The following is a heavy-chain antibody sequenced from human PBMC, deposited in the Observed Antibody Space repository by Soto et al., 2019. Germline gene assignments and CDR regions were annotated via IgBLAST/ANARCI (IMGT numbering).Heavy chain of an antibody. Sequence: SPGLFFAASGFTFRNSWVSWVRQAPGEGLEWVGRIKSKTDGRTTDYAAPVKGRFTISRDDSKNTLYLQMNSLKTEDTAVYYCTTDAGNVDIVATIDWGQGTLVTVSS. J-gene: IGHJ4*02. D-gene: IGHD5-12*01. V-gene: IGHV3-15*01. CDR1: GFTFRNSW. CDR2: IKSKTDGRTT. CDR3: TTDAGNVDIVATID.